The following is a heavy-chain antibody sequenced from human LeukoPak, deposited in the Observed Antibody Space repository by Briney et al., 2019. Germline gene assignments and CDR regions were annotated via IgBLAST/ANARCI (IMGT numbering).Heavy chain of an antibody. Sequence: SETLSLTCTVSGGSISSYYWSWIRQPPGKGLEWIGYIYYSGSTNYNPSLKSRVTISVDTSKNQLSLRINSVTATDAAMYYCVRGDDYMFDYWGQGTLVTVSS. CDR1: GGSISSYY. J-gene: IGHJ4*02. CDR3: VRGDDYMFDY. CDR2: IYYSGST. V-gene: IGHV4-59*12. D-gene: IGHD4-11*01.